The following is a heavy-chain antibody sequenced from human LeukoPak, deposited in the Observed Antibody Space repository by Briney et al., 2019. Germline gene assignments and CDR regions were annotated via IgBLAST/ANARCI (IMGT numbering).Heavy chain of an antibody. Sequence: ASVKVSCKASGYTFTGYYLHWVRQAPGQGLEWMGWINPSSGGAKYAQNFQGRVIITTDTSISTAYMELSSLRSDDTAVYYCARSSPPTYYHFYYMDVWGKGSTVTVSS. D-gene: IGHD6-13*01. CDR2: INPSSGGA. CDR3: ARSSPPTYYHFYYMDV. V-gene: IGHV1-2*02. J-gene: IGHJ6*03. CDR1: GYTFTGYY.